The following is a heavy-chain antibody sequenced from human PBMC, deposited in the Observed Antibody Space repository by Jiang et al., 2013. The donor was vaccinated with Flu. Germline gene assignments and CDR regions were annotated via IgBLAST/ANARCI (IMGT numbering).Heavy chain of an antibody. CDR1: EYSFTSYW. D-gene: IGHD6-19*01. CDR2: IYPGDSET. CDR3: ARQDSSGSFL. Sequence: EVQLVESGAEVKKAGESLRISCKGSEYSFTSYWIGWVRQMPGKGLEWMGIIYPGDSETTYSPSFQGQVTLAVDRSISTAYLQWSSLKASDTAMYYCARQDSSGSFLWGQGTLVTVSS. J-gene: IGHJ4*02. V-gene: IGHV5-51*01.